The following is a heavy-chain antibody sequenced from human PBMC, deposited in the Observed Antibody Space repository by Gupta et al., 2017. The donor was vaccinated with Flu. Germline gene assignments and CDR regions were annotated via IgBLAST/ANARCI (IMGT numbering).Heavy chain of an antibody. J-gene: IGHJ5*02. D-gene: IGHD6-19*01. CDR2: MYSGGGA. V-gene: IGHV3-53*02. CDR3: ARDSPGSGLDT. Sequence: EVQLVETGGDLIQPGGSLRLSCAASGFTVSSNYMNWVRQAPGKGLEWVSVMYSGGGALYAESVKGRFIISRDNSKNTVYLQMNSLRAEDTAVYYCARDSPGSGLDTWGQGTLVSVSS. CDR1: GFTVSSNY.